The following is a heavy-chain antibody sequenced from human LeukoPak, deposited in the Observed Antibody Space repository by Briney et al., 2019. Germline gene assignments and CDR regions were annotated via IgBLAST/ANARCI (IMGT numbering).Heavy chain of an antibody. CDR2: VYYSGST. CDR1: GGSISGRTYY. V-gene: IGHV4-39*01. CDR3: ARRNDVFDI. Sequence: PSETLSLTRTVSGGSISGRTYYWGWIRQPPGKGLEWIGSVYYSGSTYYNPSLKSRVTISVDTSKNQFSLRLSSVTAADTAVYYCARRNDVFDIWGQGTMVTVSS. J-gene: IGHJ3*02.